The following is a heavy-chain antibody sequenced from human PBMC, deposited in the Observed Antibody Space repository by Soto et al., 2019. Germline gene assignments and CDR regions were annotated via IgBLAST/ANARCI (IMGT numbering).Heavy chain of an antibody. CDR3: SRGSFAFLEWLLSKPGWFDP. CDR1: GGSISSSSYY. D-gene: IGHD3-3*02. J-gene: IGHJ5*02. V-gene: IGHV4-39*01. Sequence: SETLSLTCTVSGGSISSSSYYWGWIRQPPGKGLEWIGSIYYSGSTYYNPSLKSRVTISVDTSKNQFSLKLSSVTAADTAVYYCSRGSFAFLEWLLSKPGWFDPWGQGTLVTVSS. CDR2: IYYSGST.